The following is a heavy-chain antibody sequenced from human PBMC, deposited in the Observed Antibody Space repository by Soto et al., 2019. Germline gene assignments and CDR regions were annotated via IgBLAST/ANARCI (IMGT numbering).Heavy chain of an antibody. CDR1: GFSVSTYA. V-gene: IGHV3-23*01. CDR3: VQALWNDIYDS. D-gene: IGHD1-1*01. Sequence: EVQLLESGGDLVQPGGSLRLSCSASGFSVSTYAMTWVRQSSGEGLEWVATITGGRGPTYYADSVKGRFTVSRDDSMNILYLRMTGLRADDTAIYYCVQALWNDIYDSWGQGTLVTVSS. J-gene: IGHJ4*02. CDR2: ITGGRGPT.